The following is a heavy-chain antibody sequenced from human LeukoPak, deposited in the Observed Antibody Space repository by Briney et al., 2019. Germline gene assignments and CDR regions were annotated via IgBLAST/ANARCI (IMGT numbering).Heavy chain of an antibody. CDR1: GGSFSGYY. J-gene: IGHJ5*02. Sequence: SETLSLTCAVYGGSFSGYYWSWIRQPPGKGLEWIGEINHSGSTNYNPSLKSRVTISVDTSENQFSLKLSSVTAADTAVYYCARHYWPPNQIIVVVPAAMPSWFDPWGQGTLVTVSS. V-gene: IGHV4-34*01. CDR3: ARHYWPPNQIIVVVPAAMPSWFDP. CDR2: INHSGST. D-gene: IGHD2-2*01.